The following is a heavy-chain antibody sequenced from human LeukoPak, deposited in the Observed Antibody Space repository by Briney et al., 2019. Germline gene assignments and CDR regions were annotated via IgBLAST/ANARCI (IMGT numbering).Heavy chain of an antibody. D-gene: IGHD2-8*02. CDR1: GFTFGDYA. Sequence: GGSLRLSCTASGFTFGDYAVSWVRQAPGKGLELVGFIRSKTYGGTTEYAASVKGRFTISRDDSKSIAYLQMNSLKTDDTAVYYCTKSRGTGWYFDYWGQGTLVTVSS. CDR2: IRSKTYGGTT. CDR3: TKSRGTGWYFDY. V-gene: IGHV3-49*04. J-gene: IGHJ4*02.